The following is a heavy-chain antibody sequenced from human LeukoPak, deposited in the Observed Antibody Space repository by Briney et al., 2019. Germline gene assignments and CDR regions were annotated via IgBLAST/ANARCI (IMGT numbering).Heavy chain of an antibody. Sequence: PGGSLRLSCAASGFTFSSYAMHWVRQAPGKGLEWVAVISYDGSNKYYADSVKGRFTISRDNSKNTLYLQMNSLRAEDTAVYYCARSIYSNYVGYFDYWGQGTLVTVSS. D-gene: IGHD4-11*01. CDR3: ARSIYSNYVGYFDY. V-gene: IGHV3-30-3*01. J-gene: IGHJ4*02. CDR2: ISYDGSNK. CDR1: GFTFSSYA.